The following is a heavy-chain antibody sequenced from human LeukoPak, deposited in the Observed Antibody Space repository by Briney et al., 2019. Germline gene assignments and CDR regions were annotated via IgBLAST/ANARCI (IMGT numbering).Heavy chain of an antibody. V-gene: IGHV4-59*12. J-gene: IGHJ4*02. CDR1: GGSISSYY. D-gene: IGHD6-6*01. Sequence: SETLSLTCTASGGSISSYYRNWIRQPPGKGLEWIGSIYYSRSTNYNPSPKRRVTISVEKTQNQFPLQLSTWPAADTAVYYCARVWGGQLGGRFDYWGQGTLVTVSS. CDR2: IYYSRST. CDR3: ARVWGGQLGGRFDY.